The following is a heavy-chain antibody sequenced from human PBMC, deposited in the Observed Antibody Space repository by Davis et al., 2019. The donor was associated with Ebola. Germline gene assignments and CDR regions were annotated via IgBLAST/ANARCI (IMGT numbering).Heavy chain of an antibody. CDR1: GFTFSSYA. J-gene: IGHJ6*02. CDR2: ISGSGGST. D-gene: IGHD3-16*01. Sequence: PGGSLRLSCAASGFTFSSYAMSWVRQAPGKGLEWVSAISGSGGSTYYADSVKGRFTISRDNSKNTLYLQMNSLRAEDTAVYYCAKRMFYEYYYYGMDVWGQGTTVTVSS. V-gene: IGHV3-23*01. CDR3: AKRMFYEYYYYGMDV.